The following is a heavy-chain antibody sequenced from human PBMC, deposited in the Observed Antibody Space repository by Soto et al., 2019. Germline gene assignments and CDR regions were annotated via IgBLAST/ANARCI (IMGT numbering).Heavy chain of an antibody. CDR1: GGSISSYY. J-gene: IGHJ6*03. CDR2: IYYSGST. D-gene: IGHD3-9*01. Sequence: SETLSLTCTVSGGSISSYYLSWIRQPPGKGLEWIGYIYYSGSTNYNPSLKSRVTISVDTSKNQFSLKLSSVTAADTAVYYCAREDYDILTGYPYYYYYYMDVWGKGTTVTVSS. CDR3: AREDYDILTGYPYYYYYYMDV. V-gene: IGHV4-59*01.